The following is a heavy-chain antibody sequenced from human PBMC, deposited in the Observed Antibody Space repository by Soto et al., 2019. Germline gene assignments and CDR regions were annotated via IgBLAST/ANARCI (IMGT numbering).Heavy chain of an antibody. CDR1: GFTFSSYG. J-gene: IGHJ6*02. V-gene: IGHV3-30*18. Sequence: HVQLVESGGGVVQPGRSLRLSCAASGFTFSSYGMHWVRQAPGKALEWVAVISYDGSNQYYADSVKGRFTISRDNSKNTLYLQMNSLRAEDTDVYYCAKGGYYYGMDVWGQGTTVTVSS. CDR3: AKGGYYYGMDV. CDR2: ISYDGSNQ. D-gene: IGHD3-16*01.